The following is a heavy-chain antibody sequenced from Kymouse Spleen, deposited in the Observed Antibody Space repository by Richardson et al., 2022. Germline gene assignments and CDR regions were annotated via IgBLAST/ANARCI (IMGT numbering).Heavy chain of an antibody. CDR2: INPNSGGT. J-gene: IGHJ6*02. V-gene: IGHV1-2*04. CDR1: GYTFTGYY. Sequence: QVQLVQSGAEVKKPGASVKVSCKASGYTFTGYYMHWVRQAPGQGLEWMGWINPNSGGTNYAQKFQGWVTMTRDTSISTAYMELSRLRSDDTAVYYCAILGYCTNGVCLYGMDVWGQGTTVTVSS. CDR3: AILGYCTNGVCLYGMDV. D-gene: IGHD2-8*01.